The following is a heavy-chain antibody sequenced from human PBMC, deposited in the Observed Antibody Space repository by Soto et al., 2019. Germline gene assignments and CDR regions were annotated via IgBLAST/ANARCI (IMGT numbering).Heavy chain of an antibody. V-gene: IGHV3-30*18. CDR2: ISYDGSNK. D-gene: IGHD4-17*01. Sequence: QVQLVESGGGVVQPGRSLRLSCAASGFTFSSYGMHWVRQAPGKGLEWVAVISYDGSNKYYADSVKGRFTISRDNSKNTLYLKMNSLRAEDTAVYYCAKDRRVGVTTFSYYGMDVWGQGTTVTVSS. CDR1: GFTFSSYG. J-gene: IGHJ6*02. CDR3: AKDRRVGVTTFSYYGMDV.